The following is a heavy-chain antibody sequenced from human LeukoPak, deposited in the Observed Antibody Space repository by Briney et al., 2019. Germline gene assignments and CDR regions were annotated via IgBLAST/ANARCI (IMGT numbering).Heavy chain of an antibody. J-gene: IGHJ3*02. Sequence: GGSLRLSCAASGFTFSSYSMNWVRQAPGRGLEWVSSISSSSSYIYYADSVKGRFTISRDNAKNSLYLQMNSLRAEDTAVYYXXXXIXDKXXSXLFXAARSGDAFDIWGQGTMVTVSS. CDR1: GFTFSSYS. CDR2: ISSSSSYI. V-gene: IGHV3-21*01. CDR3: XXXIXDKXXSXLFXAARSGDAFDI. D-gene: IGHD6-6*01.